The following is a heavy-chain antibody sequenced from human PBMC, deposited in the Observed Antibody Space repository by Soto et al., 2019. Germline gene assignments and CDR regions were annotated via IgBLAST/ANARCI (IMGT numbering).Heavy chain of an antibody. V-gene: IGHV3-23*01. Sequence: GGSLRLSCAASGFTFSSYAMSWFRQAPGKGLEWVSAISGSGGSTYYADSVKGRFTISRDNSKNTLYLQMNSLRAEDTAVYYCAKALRLDSSGSPGAFDIWGQGTMVTVSS. CDR1: GFTFSSYA. J-gene: IGHJ3*02. CDR2: ISGSGGST. CDR3: AKALRLDSSGSPGAFDI. D-gene: IGHD3-22*01.